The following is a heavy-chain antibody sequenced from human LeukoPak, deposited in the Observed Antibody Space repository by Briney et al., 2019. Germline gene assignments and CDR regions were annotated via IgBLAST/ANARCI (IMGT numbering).Heavy chain of an antibody. Sequence: PGQSLKISCKGSGYSFTTYWIAWVRQMPGRGLEWMGIISPDDSDIRYSPSFQGHVTISADKSTSTAYLQWSSLQASDTAMYYCARHEGSGSYYSYWGQGTLVTVSS. CDR1: GYSFTTYW. CDR2: ISPDDSDI. V-gene: IGHV5-51*01. J-gene: IGHJ4*02. D-gene: IGHD1-26*01. CDR3: ARHEGSGSYYSY.